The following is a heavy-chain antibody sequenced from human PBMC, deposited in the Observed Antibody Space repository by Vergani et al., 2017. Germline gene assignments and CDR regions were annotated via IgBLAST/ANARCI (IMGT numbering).Heavy chain of an antibody. J-gene: IGHJ4*02. Sequence: VQLVESGGGVVQPGRSLRLSCAASGFTFSSYCMHWVRQAPGKGLEWVSGISASGAPTYYADSVKGRVTISRDNSKNTLYLQMNSLRAEDTAVYYCARGSANTDYWGQGTLVTVSS. CDR3: ARGSANTDY. V-gene: IGHV3-23*04. CDR2: ISASGAPT. CDR1: GFTFSSYC.